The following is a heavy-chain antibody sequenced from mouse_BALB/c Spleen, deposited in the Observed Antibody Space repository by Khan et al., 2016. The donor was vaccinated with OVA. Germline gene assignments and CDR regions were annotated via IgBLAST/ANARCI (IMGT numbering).Heavy chain of an antibody. CDR3: ARLLINFDY. CDR1: GYTLTSYW. J-gene: IGHJ2*01. D-gene: IGHD2-1*01. CDR2: INPSNGRT. V-gene: IGHV1S81*02. Sequence: QVQLQQSGAELVNPGASVNLSCKASGYTLTSYWMRWVKQRPGQGLEWIGEINPSNGRTNYNEKFKSKATLTVDKSSSTAYMQLSSPTSEDSAVYYCARLLINFDYWGQGTTLTVSS.